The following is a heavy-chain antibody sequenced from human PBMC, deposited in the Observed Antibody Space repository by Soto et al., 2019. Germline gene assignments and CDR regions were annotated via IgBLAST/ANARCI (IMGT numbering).Heavy chain of an antibody. CDR1: GFTFISYA. CDR3: AKDRGTWGMVRATNWFDP. J-gene: IGHJ5*02. Sequence: EVQLLESGGGLVQPGGSLRLSCAASGFTFISYAMSWVRQARGQGLEWGSAISGSGGSTYYADSVKGRFTISRDNSKNTLYLQMNSLRAEDTAVYYCAKDRGTWGMVRATNWFDPWGQGTLVTVSS. D-gene: IGHD3-10*01. V-gene: IGHV3-23*01. CDR2: ISGSGGST.